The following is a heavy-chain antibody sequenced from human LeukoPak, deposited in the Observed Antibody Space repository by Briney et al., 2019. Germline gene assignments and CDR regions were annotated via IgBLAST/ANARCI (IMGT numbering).Heavy chain of an antibody. D-gene: IGHD3-10*01. V-gene: IGHV4-39*07. CDR1: GGSISSTTYY. CDR2: IFYSGNT. CDR3: ASGPYGSGSKIDY. J-gene: IGHJ4*02. Sequence: SETLSLTCTVSGGSISSTTYYWGWIRQPPGKGLEWIGNIFYSGNTYYNPSLKSRVTISVDTSKNQFSLKLNSVTAADTAVYYCASGPYGSGSKIDYWGQGTLVTVSS.